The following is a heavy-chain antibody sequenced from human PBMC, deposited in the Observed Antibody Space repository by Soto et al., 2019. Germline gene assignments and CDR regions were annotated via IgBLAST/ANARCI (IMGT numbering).Heavy chain of an antibody. J-gene: IGHJ4*02. D-gene: IGHD3-9*01. CDR1: GGSISSYY. Sequence: SETLSLTCTVSGGSISSYYWSWIRQPPGKGLEWIGYIYYSGSTNYNPSLKSRVTISVDTSKNQFSLKLSSVTAADTAVYYCARGPHYDILTGYYPVIDYWGQGTLVTVSS. CDR2: IYYSGST. V-gene: IGHV4-59*01. CDR3: ARGPHYDILTGYYPVIDY.